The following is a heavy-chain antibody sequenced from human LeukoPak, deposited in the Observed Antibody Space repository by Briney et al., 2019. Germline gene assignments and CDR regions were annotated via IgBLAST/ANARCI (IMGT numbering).Heavy chain of an antibody. V-gene: IGHV1-46*01. D-gene: IGHD6-19*01. J-gene: IGHJ6*03. CDR2: INPSGGST. Sequence: ASVTVSCKASGYTFTSYYMHWVRQAPGQGLEWMGIINPSGGSTSYAQKFQGRVAMTRDMSTSTVYMELSSLRSEDTAVYYCARGGYSSGWYTGYYYYYMDVWGKGTTVTVSS. CDR1: GYTFTSYY. CDR3: ARGGYSSGWYTGYYYYYMDV.